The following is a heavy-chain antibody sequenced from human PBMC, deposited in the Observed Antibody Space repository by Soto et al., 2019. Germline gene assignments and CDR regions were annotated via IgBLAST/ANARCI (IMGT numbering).Heavy chain of an antibody. D-gene: IGHD1-26*01. CDR1: KFTFSSFE. CDR2: ISSTGSLI. Sequence: EVQLVESGGGLVQPGGSLRLSCAASKFTFSSFEVNWVRQAPGKGLEWISYISSTGSLIYYADSVKGRFTISRDNAKNYLYLQMNSPRPEDTAIYYCTRGGGWHQGYYHYYGMDVWGQGTTVTVSS. V-gene: IGHV3-48*03. J-gene: IGHJ6*02. CDR3: TRGGGWHQGYYHYYGMDV.